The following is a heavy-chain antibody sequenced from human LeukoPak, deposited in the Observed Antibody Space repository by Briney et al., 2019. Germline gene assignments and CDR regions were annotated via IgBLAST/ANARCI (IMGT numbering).Heavy chain of an antibody. V-gene: IGHV3-9*01. Sequence: GGSLRLSCAASGFTFDDYAMHWVRQAPGKGLEWASGISWNSGSIGYADSVKGRFTISRDNAKNSLYLQMNSLRAEDTALYYCAKDMGWELWLTLGFDYWGQGTLVTVSS. CDR2: ISWNSGSI. J-gene: IGHJ4*02. CDR3: AKDMGWELWLTLGFDY. D-gene: IGHD1-26*01. CDR1: GFTFDDYA.